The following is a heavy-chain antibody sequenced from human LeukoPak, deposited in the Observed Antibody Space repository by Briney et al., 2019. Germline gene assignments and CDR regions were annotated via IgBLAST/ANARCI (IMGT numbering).Heavy chain of an antibody. J-gene: IGHJ5*02. V-gene: IGHV4-59*01. CDR1: GGSISNYY. Sequence: SETLSLTCTVSGGSISNYYWSWIRQPPGKGLEWIGYFYYSGSTNYNPSLKSRVTISVDTSKNQFSLKLSSVTAADTAVYYCARRTPLTYWFDPWGQGTLVTVSS. CDR2: FYYSGST. CDR3: ARRTPLTYWFDP.